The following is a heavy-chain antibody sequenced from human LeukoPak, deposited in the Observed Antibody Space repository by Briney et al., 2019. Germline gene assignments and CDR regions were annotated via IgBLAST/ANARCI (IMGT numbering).Heavy chain of an antibody. CDR2: IYHSGST. V-gene: IGHV4-38-2*02. CDR1: GYSISSGYY. CDR3: ASYCSSTSCYHYYYMDV. J-gene: IGHJ6*03. D-gene: IGHD2-2*01. Sequence: SETLSLTCTVSGYSISSGYYWGWIRQPPGKGLEWIGSIYHSGSTYYNPSLKSRVTISADTSKNQFSLKLSSVTAADTAVYYCASYCSSTSCYHYYYMDVWGKGTTVTVSS.